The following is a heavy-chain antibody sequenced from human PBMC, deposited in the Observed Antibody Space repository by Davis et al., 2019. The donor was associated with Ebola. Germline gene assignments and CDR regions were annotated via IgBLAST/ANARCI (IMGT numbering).Heavy chain of an antibody. CDR1: GYTFTSYA. D-gene: IGHD6-13*01. J-gene: IGHJ6*02. CDR2: INAGNGNT. Sequence: AASVKVSCKASGYTFTSYAMHWVRQAPGQRLEWMGWINAGNGNTKYSQKFQGRVTITRDTSASTAYMELSRLRSEDTAVYYCARGRYSSSWQINYYDMDVWGQGTTVTVSS. CDR3: ARGRYSSSWQINYYDMDV. V-gene: IGHV1-3*01.